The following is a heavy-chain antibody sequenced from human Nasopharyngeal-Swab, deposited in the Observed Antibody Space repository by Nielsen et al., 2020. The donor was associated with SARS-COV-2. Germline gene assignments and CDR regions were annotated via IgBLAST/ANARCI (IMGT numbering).Heavy chain of an antibody. Sequence: WVRQAPGQGLEWMGWINTNTGNPTYAQGFTGRFVFSLDTSVSTASLQISSLKAEDTAVYYCVTTYYLKGVDVWGQGTTVTVSS. V-gene: IGHV7-4-1*02. D-gene: IGHD2/OR15-2a*01. J-gene: IGHJ6*02. CDR3: VTTYYLKGVDV. CDR2: INTNTGNP.